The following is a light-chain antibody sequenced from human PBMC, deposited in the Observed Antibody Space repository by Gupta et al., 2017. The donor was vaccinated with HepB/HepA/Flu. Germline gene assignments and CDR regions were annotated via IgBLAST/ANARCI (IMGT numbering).Light chain of an antibody. CDR3: QQYYSAPYT. Sequence: DIVMTQSPDSLAVSLGERATINCKSSQSVLASSNNQNYLAWYQQKPGRPPKVLIYWASTREFGVPDRFSGSGSGTDFTLTISSLQAEDVAVYYCQQYYSAPYTFGQGTKLEIK. CDR2: WAS. V-gene: IGKV4-1*01. CDR1: QSVLASSNNQNY. J-gene: IGKJ2*01.